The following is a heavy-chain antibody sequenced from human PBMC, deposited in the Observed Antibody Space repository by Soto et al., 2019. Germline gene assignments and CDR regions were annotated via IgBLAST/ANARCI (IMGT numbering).Heavy chain of an antibody. CDR2: IYPGDSDT. D-gene: IGHD2-2*02. V-gene: IGHV5-51*01. CDR1: GYSFTSYW. CDR3: ARHGWSSTSCYNYYYYGMDV. Sequence: GESLKISCKGSGYSFTSYWIGWARQMPGKGLEWMGIIYPGDSDTRYSPSFQGQVTISADKSISTAYLQWSSLKASDTAMYYCARHGWSSTSCYNYYYYGMDVWGQGTTVTVSS. J-gene: IGHJ6*02.